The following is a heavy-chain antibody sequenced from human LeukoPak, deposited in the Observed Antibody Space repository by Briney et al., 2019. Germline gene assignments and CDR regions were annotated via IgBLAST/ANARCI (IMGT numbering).Heavy chain of an antibody. CDR2: ISGSGGGT. V-gene: IGHV3-23*01. D-gene: IGHD4-17*01. Sequence: SGGSLRLSCAASGFTFSNLAMGWVRQAPGKGLAWVSGISGSGGGTYYVDSVRGRFTISRDNSKNTLFLDMNNMRADDTAVYFCVKDNYADYASGGVDWYFDLWGRGTLVTVSS. CDR1: GFTFSNLA. J-gene: IGHJ2*01. CDR3: VKDNYADYASGGVDWYFDL.